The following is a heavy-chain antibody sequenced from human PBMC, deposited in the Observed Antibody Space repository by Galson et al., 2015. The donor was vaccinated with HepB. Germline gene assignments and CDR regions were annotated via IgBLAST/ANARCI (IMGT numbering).Heavy chain of an antibody. CDR1: GFTYNNFA. J-gene: IGHJ4*02. D-gene: IGHD5-24*01. V-gene: IGHV3-23*01. Sequence: SLRLSCAASGFTYNNFAMSWVRQAPGKGLEWVSTIIGNGVSTYYADSVKGRFTISRDNSENTLHLQLNSLRVEDTAVYYCAKGRRNGDNYPFFDYWGQGTPVTVSS. CDR2: IIGNGVST. CDR3: AKGRRNGDNYPFFDY.